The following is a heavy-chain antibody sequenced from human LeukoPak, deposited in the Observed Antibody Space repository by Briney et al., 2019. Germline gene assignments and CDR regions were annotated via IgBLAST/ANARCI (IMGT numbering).Heavy chain of an antibody. CDR2: IWYDGSNK. CDR3: ARDPTGTMVRGVTPFDY. J-gene: IGHJ4*02. V-gene: IGHV3-33*01. D-gene: IGHD3-10*01. Sequence: PGRSLRLSCAASGFTFSSYGMHGVRQPPGKGLEGVAVIWYDGSNKYYADSVRGGFTISRDNSKTTLYLQMNSLRAEATAVYYCARDPTGTMVRGVTPFDYWGQGTLVTVSS. CDR1: GFTFSSYG.